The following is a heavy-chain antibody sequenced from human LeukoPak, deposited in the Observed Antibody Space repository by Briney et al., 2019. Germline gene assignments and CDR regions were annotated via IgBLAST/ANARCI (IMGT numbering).Heavy chain of an antibody. Sequence: GGSLRLSCAASGFTFSSYGMHWVRQAPGKGLEWVAVISYDGSNEYYADSVKGRFTISRDNSKNTLYLQMNSLRAEDTAVYYCAKSYSGYDFDAFDIWGQGTMVTVSS. CDR1: GFTFSSYG. J-gene: IGHJ3*02. CDR2: ISYDGSNE. V-gene: IGHV3-30*18. D-gene: IGHD5-12*01. CDR3: AKSYSGYDFDAFDI.